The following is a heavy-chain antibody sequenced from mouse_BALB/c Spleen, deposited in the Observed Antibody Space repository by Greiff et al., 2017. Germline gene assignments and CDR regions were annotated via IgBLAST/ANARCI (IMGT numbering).Heavy chain of an antibody. CDR3: ARGYGNYAY. CDR1: GFTFTDYY. Sequence: EVKLMESGGGLVQPGGSLRLSCATSGFTFTDYYMSWVRQPPGKALEWLGFIRNKANGYTTEYSASVKGRFTISRDNSQSILYLQMNTLRAEDSATYYCARGYGNYAYWGQGTLVTVSA. CDR2: IRNKANGYTT. D-gene: IGHD2-10*02. J-gene: IGHJ3*01. V-gene: IGHV7-3*02.